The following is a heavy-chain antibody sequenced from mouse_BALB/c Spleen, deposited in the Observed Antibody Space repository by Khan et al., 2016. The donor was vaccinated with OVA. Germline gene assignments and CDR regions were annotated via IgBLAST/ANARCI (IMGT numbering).Heavy chain of an antibody. D-gene: IGHD2-2*01. CDR1: GYSFTSYW. CDR3: TRWGYWFAY. CDR2: IYPGNSDS. V-gene: IGHV1-5*01. J-gene: IGHJ3*01. Sequence: VQLQQSGTVLARPGASVKMSCKASGYSFTSYWMHWVKQRPGQGLEWTGAIYPGNSDSNYNQKFKGKAKLTAVTSASTANMELSSLTNEDSAVYYCTRWGYWFAYWGQGTLVTVSA.